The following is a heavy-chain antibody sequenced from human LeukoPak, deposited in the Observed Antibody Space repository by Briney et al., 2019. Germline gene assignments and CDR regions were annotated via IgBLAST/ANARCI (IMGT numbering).Heavy chain of an antibody. J-gene: IGHJ4*02. CDR3: ARAQSKVSQSYLWFGELAYYFDY. CDR2: ISSSGSTI. V-gene: IGHV3-11*01. D-gene: IGHD3-10*01. CDR1: GFTFSDYY. Sequence: GGSLRLSCAASGFTFSDYYMSWIRQAPGKGLEWVSYISSSGSTIYYADSVKGRFTISRDNAKNSLYLQMNSLRAEDTAVYYCARAQSKVSQSYLWFGELAYYFDYWGQGTLVTVSS.